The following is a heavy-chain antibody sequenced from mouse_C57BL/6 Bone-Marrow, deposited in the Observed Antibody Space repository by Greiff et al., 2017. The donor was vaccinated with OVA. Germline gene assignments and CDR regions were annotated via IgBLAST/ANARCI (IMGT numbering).Heavy chain of an antibody. CDR1: GYTFTSYW. V-gene: IGHV1-50*01. CDR3: AIFVYGNYGVYAMDY. Sequence: QVQLKQPGAELVKPGASVKLSCKASGYTFTSYWMQWVKQRPGQGLEWIGEIDPSDSYTNYNQKFKGKATLTVDTSSSTAYMQLSSLTSEDSAVYYCAIFVYGNYGVYAMDYWGQGTSVTVSS. J-gene: IGHJ4*01. CDR2: IDPSDSYT. D-gene: IGHD2-1*01.